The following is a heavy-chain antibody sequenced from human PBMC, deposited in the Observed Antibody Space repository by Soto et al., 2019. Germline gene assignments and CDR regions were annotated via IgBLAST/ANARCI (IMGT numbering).Heavy chain of an antibody. CDR1: GGSFSGYY. D-gene: IGHD3-10*01. V-gene: IGHV4-34*01. J-gene: IGHJ6*02. CDR2: INHSGST. CDR3: ARDQWFGDSYYYYGMDV. Sequence: SETLSLTCAVYGGSFSGYYWSWIRQPPGKGLEWIGEINHSGSTNYNPSLKSRVTMSVDTSKNQFSLKLSSVTAADTAVYYCARDQWFGDSYYYYGMDVWGQGTTVTVSS.